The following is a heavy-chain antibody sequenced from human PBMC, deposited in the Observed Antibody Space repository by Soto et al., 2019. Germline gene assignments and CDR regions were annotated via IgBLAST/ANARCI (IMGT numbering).Heavy chain of an antibody. CDR1: GGSISSGGYY. J-gene: IGHJ4*02. CDR2: IHYSGST. Sequence: SETLSLTCTVSGGSISSGGYYWSWIRQHPGKGLEWIGYIHYSGSTYYNPSLKSRVTISVDTSKNQFSLKLSSVTAADTAVYYCARVLSTPGAAAGILYYFDYWGQGTLVTVSS. V-gene: IGHV4-31*03. D-gene: IGHD6-13*01. CDR3: ARVLSTPGAAAGILYYFDY.